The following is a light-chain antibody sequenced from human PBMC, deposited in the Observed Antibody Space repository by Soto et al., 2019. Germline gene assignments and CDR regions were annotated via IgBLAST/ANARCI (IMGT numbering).Light chain of an antibody. CDR1: QSISTS. J-gene: IGKJ1*01. CDR2: TSS. V-gene: IGKV1-39*01. CDR3: QQYGSSPTWT. Sequence: DIQLTQSPSSLSASVGDRVTITCRASQSISTSLNWYQQKPGKAPNLLIFTSSNLESGVPSRFSGSGSGTDFTLTISRLEPEDSAVYYCQQYGSSPTWTFGQGTKVDIK.